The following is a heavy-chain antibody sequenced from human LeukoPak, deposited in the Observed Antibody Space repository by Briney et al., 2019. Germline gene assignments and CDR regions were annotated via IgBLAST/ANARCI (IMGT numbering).Heavy chain of an antibody. V-gene: IGHV3-23*01. CDR3: ARDRRRVGYYGSGSYYYGMDV. D-gene: IGHD3-10*01. Sequence: GGSLRLSCAASGFTFSSYAMSWVRQAPGEGLEWVSALSGSGDSTYYADSVKGRFTISRDNSENTLYLQMNSLRAEDTAVYYCARDRRRVGYYGSGSYYYGMDVWGQGTTVTVSS. CDR1: GFTFSSYA. CDR2: LSGSGDST. J-gene: IGHJ6*02.